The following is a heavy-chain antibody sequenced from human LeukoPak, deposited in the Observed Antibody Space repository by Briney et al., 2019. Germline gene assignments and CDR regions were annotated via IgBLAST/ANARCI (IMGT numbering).Heavy chain of an antibody. CDR3: ARGDIVVVPAGGYYYYMDV. CDR2: IYTSGST. V-gene: IGHV4-61*02. Sequence: PSQTLSLTCAVSGGSISSGSYSWSWIRQPAGKGLEWIGRIYTSGSTNYNPSLKSRVTMSVDTSKNQFSLKLSSVTAADTAVYYCARGDIVVVPAGGYYYYMDVWGKGTTVTVSS. J-gene: IGHJ6*03. D-gene: IGHD2-2*01. CDR1: GGSISSGSYS.